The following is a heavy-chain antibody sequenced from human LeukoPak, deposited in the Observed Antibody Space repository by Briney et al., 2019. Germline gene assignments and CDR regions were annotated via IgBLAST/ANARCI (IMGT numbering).Heavy chain of an antibody. Sequence: PSETLSLTCTVSGDSISSYYWSWIRQPPGKGLEWIGYIYYGGSSNYNPSLKSRVTISVDTSKNQFSLKLSSVTAADTAVYHCARRPRNNWFDPWGQGTLVTVSS. V-gene: IGHV4-59*08. CDR1: GDSISSYY. CDR3: ARRPRNNWFDP. J-gene: IGHJ5*02. CDR2: IYYGGSS.